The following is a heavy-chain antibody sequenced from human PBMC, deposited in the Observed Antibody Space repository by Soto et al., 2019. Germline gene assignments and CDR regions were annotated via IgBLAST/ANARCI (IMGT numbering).Heavy chain of an antibody. CDR2: FNPILSFS. Sequence: QVQLVQSGAEVKKPGSSVKVSCKASGDTFNFYTINWVRQAPGLGLEWMGRFNPILSFSNSALKFQGRVTLTADKSTSTAYMVLSSLRSEDTAIYYRATSFGSGSRDFDYWGQGALVTVSS. CDR1: GDTFNFYT. D-gene: IGHD3-10*01. V-gene: IGHV1-69*02. J-gene: IGHJ4*02. CDR3: ATSFGSGSRDFDY.